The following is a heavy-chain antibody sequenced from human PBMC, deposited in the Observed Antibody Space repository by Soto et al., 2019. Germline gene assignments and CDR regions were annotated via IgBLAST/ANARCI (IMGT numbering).Heavy chain of an antibody. Sequence: ASVKVSCKSSGYIFSNYHMHCVRRAPGQGLEWMGIINPTGTSTNYAQKFQGRVTMTRDTSTSTDYMELSSLTSEDTAVYYCARDNSVAAAGSWWFDPWGQGTLVTVSS. CDR3: ARDNSVAAAGSWWFDP. CDR1: GYIFSNYH. J-gene: IGHJ5*02. V-gene: IGHV1-46*01. D-gene: IGHD6-13*01. CDR2: INPTGTST.